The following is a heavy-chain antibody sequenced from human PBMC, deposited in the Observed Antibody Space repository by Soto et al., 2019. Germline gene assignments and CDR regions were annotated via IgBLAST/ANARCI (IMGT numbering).Heavy chain of an antibody. Sequence: QVQLQESGPGLVKPSQTLSLTCTVSGGSISSGGYYWSWIRQHPGKGPEWIGYIYYSGRTYYNPTLKSXXTMSVDTSKIQFSLKLSSMTAADTAVYYCARSVDPWGQGTLVTVSS. CDR2: IYYSGRT. CDR1: GGSISSGGYY. CDR3: ARSVDP. J-gene: IGHJ5*02. V-gene: IGHV4-31*03.